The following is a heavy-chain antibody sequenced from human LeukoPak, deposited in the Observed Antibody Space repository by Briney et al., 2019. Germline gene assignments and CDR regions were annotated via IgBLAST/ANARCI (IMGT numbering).Heavy chain of an antibody. CDR2: ISNSAI. CDR1: VFTFSSYS. CDR3: ARDTDYSFDY. J-gene: IGHJ4*02. D-gene: IGHD4-11*01. V-gene: IGHV3-48*02. Sequence: GGSLRLSCAASVFTFSSYSMNWVRQAPGKGLEWVSYISNSAIYYPDSLKGRFTISRDNAKNSLYLQMNSLRDEDTAVYYCARDTDYSFDYWGQGTLVTVSS.